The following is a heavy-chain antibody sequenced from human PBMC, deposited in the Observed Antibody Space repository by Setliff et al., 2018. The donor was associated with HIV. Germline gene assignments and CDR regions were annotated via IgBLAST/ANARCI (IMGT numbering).Heavy chain of an antibody. V-gene: IGHV4-59*02. CDR2: VRQGGAT. J-gene: IGHJ4*03. Sequence: SETLSLTCNVSHSSVSEYYWSWIRQSPGKGLEWIGYVRQGGATKYNPAFQSRVTISLETSKNQVFLSLAAVTAAESAVYFCAREDPNTYRPFDYWGQGSLVTVSS. CDR1: HSSVSEYY. CDR3: AREDPNTYRPFDY.